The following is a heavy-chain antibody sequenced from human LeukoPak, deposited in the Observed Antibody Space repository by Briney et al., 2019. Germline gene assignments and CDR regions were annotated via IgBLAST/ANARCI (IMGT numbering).Heavy chain of an antibody. D-gene: IGHD2-15*01. V-gene: IGHV3-23*01. CDR2: ISGSGHYT. CDR3: AKADCSGGSCYPDY. Sequence: GGSLRLSCAASGFTFSSYAMSWVRQAPGKGLEWVSAISGSGHYTYSADSVKGRFTTSRDNSENTLYLQMNSLRAEDTAVYYCAKADCSGGSCYPDYWGQGTLVTVSS. CDR1: GFTFSSYA. J-gene: IGHJ4*02.